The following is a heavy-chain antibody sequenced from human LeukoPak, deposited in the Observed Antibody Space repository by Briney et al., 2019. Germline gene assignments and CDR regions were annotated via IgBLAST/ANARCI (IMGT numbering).Heavy chain of an antibody. J-gene: IGHJ2*01. Sequence: ASVKVSCKTSGGTFSRFAISWVRQAPGQGLEWMGGIIPIFGPANYAQKFQGRVTITADESTSTAYMELSSLRSEDTALYYCAKSTYYFGSGEGSNYWYFDLWGRGTLVTVSS. V-gene: IGHV1-69*13. CDR1: GGTFSRFA. D-gene: IGHD3-10*01. CDR3: AKSTYYFGSGEGSNYWYFDL. CDR2: IIPIFGPA.